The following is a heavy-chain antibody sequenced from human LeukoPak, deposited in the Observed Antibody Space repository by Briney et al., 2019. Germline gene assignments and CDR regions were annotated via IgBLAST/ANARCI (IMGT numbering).Heavy chain of an antibody. CDR3: AAAYGEGWFDP. CDR1: GFNLSTYG. D-gene: IGHD4-17*01. CDR2: IWYDGNNK. Sequence: GGSLRLSCAASGFNLSTYGMHWVRQAPGKGLEWVADIWYDGNNKFYADSVKGRLTISRDNSKNTVHLQMYSLRDEDTAVYYCAAAYGEGWFDPWGQGTQVTVSS. J-gene: IGHJ5*02. V-gene: IGHV3-33*01.